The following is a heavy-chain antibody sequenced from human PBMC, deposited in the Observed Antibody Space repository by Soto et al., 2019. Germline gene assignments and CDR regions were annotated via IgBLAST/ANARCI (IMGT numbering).Heavy chain of an antibody. CDR3: ATSPTYYYDSSGYSYFDY. J-gene: IGHJ4*02. CDR2: IIPIFGTA. V-gene: IGHV1-69*13. D-gene: IGHD3-22*01. CDR1: GGTFSSYT. Sequence: SVKVSCKASGGTFSSYTISWVRQAPGQGLEWMGRIIPIFGTANYAQKFQGRVTITADESTSTAYMELSSLRSEDTAVYYCATSPTYYYDSSGYSYFDYWGQGTRVTVSS.